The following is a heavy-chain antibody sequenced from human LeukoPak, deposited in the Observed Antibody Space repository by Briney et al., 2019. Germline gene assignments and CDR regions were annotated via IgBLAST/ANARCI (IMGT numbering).Heavy chain of an antibody. CDR1: GFTFSSYA. J-gene: IGHJ4*02. CDR3: AREERLREVMAHFNH. D-gene: IGHD3-10*01. Sequence: GGSLILSCAASGFTFSSYAMHWVRHAPGKGLEWVAVISYDGSNKYYADFVKGRFTICRDNSKNTLYLQMNSLRAEDTAVYYCAREERLREVMAHFNHWGQGTLVTVSS. V-gene: IGHV3-30*04. CDR2: ISYDGSNK.